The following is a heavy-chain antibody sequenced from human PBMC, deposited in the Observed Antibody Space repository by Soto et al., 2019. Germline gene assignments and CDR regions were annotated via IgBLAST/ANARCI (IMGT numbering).Heavy chain of an antibody. V-gene: IGHV5-51*01. J-gene: IGHJ6*02. Sequence: GESLKISCHGGGYKFSTYWIAWVRQMPGKGLEWMGIIYPVDSDTTYSPSFQGQVTISADKSNSTAYLQWSSLKASDSATYYCAGLSRDYGSGSYYSYGMDVWGQGTTVTVSS. D-gene: IGHD3-10*01. CDR2: IYPVDSDT. CDR1: GYKFSTYW. CDR3: AGLSRDYGSGSYYSYGMDV.